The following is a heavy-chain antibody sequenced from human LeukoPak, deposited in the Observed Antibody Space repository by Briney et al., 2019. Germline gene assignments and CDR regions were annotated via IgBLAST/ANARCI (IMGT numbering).Heavy chain of an antibody. CDR1: GFIFSSYA. V-gene: IGHV3-23*01. CDR3: AKSRTCSSSTCYAEIDY. Sequence: GGSLRLSCAASGFIFSSYAMSWVRQAPGKGLEWVSAIGGSGGSTIYADSVKGRFTISRDNSKNTLYLQMNSLRAEDTAVYYCAKSRTCSSSTCYAEIDYWGQGTLVTVSS. D-gene: IGHD2-2*01. J-gene: IGHJ4*02. CDR2: IGGSGGST.